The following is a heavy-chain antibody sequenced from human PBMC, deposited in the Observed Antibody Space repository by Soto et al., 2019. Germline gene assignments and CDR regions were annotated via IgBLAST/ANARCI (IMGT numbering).Heavy chain of an antibody. Sequence: EVQLVESGGGLVQPGGSLRLSCAASGFTFSSYWMSWVRQAPGKGLEWVANIKQDGSEKYYVDSVKGRFTISRDNAKNSLYLQMNSLRAEDTAVYYGARDRGGGYDSEYYFDYWGQGTLFTVSS. CDR1: GFTFSSYW. J-gene: IGHJ4*02. D-gene: IGHD5-12*01. CDR3: ARDRGGGYDSEYYFDY. CDR2: IKQDGSEK. V-gene: IGHV3-7*01.